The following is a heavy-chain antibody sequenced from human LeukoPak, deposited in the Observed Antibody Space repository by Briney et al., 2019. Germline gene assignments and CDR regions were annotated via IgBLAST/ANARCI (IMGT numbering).Heavy chain of an antibody. CDR3: ARAYSGSKLDY. CDR1: GGAISGYY. V-gene: IGHV4-59*01. J-gene: IGHJ4*02. Sequence: SETLSLTCTVSGGAISGYYWNWIRQPPGKGLEWIGYIYYSGITDYNPSPKSRVTISIDTSKNQFSLKLSSVTAADTAVYYCARAYSGSKLDYWGQGTLVTVSS. CDR2: IYYSGIT. D-gene: IGHD6-19*01.